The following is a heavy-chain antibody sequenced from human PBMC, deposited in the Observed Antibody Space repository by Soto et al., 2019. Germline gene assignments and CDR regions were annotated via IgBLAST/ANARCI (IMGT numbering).Heavy chain of an antibody. V-gene: IGHV4-39*01. CDR3: ARRTVAGTFYYYMDV. CDR1: GGSVSSSSNY. Sequence: QLQLQESGPGLVKPSETLSLSCTVSGGSVSSSSNYWDWIRQPPGKGLEWIASIYYSGSSYYNPSLKSRVTISADTSKNQCSLKLTSVTAADTAVYYCARRTVAGTFYYYMDVWGKGTTVTVSS. D-gene: IGHD6-19*01. J-gene: IGHJ6*03. CDR2: IYYSGSS.